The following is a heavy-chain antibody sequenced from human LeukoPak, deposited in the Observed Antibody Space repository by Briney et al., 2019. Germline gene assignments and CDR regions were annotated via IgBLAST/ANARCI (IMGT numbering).Heavy chain of an antibody. D-gene: IGHD6-13*01. V-gene: IGHV3-21*01. J-gene: IGHJ3*02. CDR3: ARARTSSSWYRAFDI. Sequence: PGGSLRLSCAASGFTFSSYSMNWVRQAPGKGLEWVSSISSSSSYIYYADSVKGRFTISRDNAKNSLYLQMNSLRAEDTAVYYCARARTSSSWYRAFDIWGQGTMVTVSS. CDR2: ISSSSSYI. CDR1: GFTFSSYS.